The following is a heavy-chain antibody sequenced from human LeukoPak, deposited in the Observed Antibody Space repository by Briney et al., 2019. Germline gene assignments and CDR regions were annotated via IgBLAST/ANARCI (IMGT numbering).Heavy chain of an antibody. CDR3: ATSPITDAFDI. D-gene: IGHD3-10*01. J-gene: IGHJ3*02. CDR1: GGSISSYY. CDR2: IFYSGST. V-gene: IGHV4-59*08. Sequence: SETLSLTCTVSGGSISSYYWNWIRQPPGKGLEWIGYIFYSGSTNYNPSLKSRVTISVDTSKTQFSLRLSSVTAADTAVYYCATSPITDAFDIWGLGTMVTVSS.